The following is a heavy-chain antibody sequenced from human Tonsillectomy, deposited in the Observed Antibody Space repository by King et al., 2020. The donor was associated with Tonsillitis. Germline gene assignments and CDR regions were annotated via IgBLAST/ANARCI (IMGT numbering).Heavy chain of an antibody. J-gene: IGHJ4*02. CDR1: GFTFSSYG. Sequence: VQLVESGGGVVQPGRSLRLSCAASGFTFSSYGMHWVRQAPGKGLEWVAVISYDGSNKYYADSVKGRFTISRDNSKNTLYLQMNSLRAEDTAVYYCANEDGAVAGNGYWGQGTLVTVSS. V-gene: IGHV3-30*18. CDR3: ANEDGAVAGNGY. CDR2: ISYDGSNK. D-gene: IGHD6-19*01.